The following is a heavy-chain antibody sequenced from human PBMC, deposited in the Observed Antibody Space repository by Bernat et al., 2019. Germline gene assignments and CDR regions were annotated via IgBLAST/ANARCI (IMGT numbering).Heavy chain of an antibody. J-gene: IGHJ4*02. CDR2: ISEAGGSS. CDR1: GFTFSNYA. D-gene: IGHD4-4*01. Sequence: EVQLVESGGGLVQPGGSLRLSCAASGFTFSNYAMTWVRQAPGKGLEWVSSISEAGGSSYYADSVKGHFTISRDNSKNTLYLQMNSLRAEDTAVYYCAKVLRYSGRQALVDYWGQGTLVTVSS. V-gene: IGHV3-23*04. CDR3: AKVLRYSGRQALVDY.